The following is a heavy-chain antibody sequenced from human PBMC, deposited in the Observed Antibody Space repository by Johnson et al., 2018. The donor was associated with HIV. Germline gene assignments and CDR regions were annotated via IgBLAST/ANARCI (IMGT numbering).Heavy chain of an antibody. CDR1: GFPFSTYT. CDR3: ARVGRVYDSSGYAIDAFDI. D-gene: IGHD3-22*01. Sequence: QVQLVESGGGVVQTGRSLRLFCAVSGFPFSTYTMHWVRQAPGRALEWVALISYDGSKKYYGDSVKGRFTIPRDDSKNSLYLQMNSLKTEDTAVYYCARVGRVYDSSGYAIDAFDIWGQGTMVTVSS. J-gene: IGHJ3*02. CDR2: ISYDGSKK. V-gene: IGHV3-30*04.